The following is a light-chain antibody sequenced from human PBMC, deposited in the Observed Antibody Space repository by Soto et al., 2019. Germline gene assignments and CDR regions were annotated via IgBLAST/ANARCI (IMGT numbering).Light chain of an antibody. CDR2: GAS. J-gene: IGKJ1*01. CDR1: QSVSSN. Sequence: EIVMPQSPATLSVSPGERATLSCRASQSVSSNLAWYQQKPGQAPRLLIYGASTRATGIPARFSGSGSGTEVTLTISSLQSEDFAVYYGQQYNNWPPGTFGQGTKVEIK. V-gene: IGKV3-15*01. CDR3: QQYNNWPPGT.